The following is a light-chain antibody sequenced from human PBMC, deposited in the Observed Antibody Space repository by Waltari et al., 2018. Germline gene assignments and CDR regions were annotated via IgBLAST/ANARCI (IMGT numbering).Light chain of an antibody. CDR1: SSDFGPNKY. CDR3: SSRTNSITWV. V-gene: IGLV2-14*03. J-gene: IGLJ3*02. CDR2: DVT. Sequence: QSALTQPASVYGSPGQSITTPCPATSSDFGPNKYVHWYQQHPGTAPKVVIYDVTERPSGVSNRFSGSKSGSTASLTISGLQTEDEAGYYCSSRTNSITWVFGGGTKVTVL.